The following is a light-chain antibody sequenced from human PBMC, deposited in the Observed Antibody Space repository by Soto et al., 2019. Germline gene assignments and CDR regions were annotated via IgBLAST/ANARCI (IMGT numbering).Light chain of an antibody. V-gene: IGLV2-23*03. CDR3: CSYAGSSTFAYV. Sequence: QSALTQPASVSGCPGQSITISCTGTSSDVGSYNLVSWYQQHPGKAPKLMIYEGSKRPSGVSNCFSGSKSGNTASLTISGLQAEDEADYYCCSYAGSSTFAYVFGTGTKVTVL. CDR1: SSDVGSYNL. J-gene: IGLJ1*01. CDR2: EGS.